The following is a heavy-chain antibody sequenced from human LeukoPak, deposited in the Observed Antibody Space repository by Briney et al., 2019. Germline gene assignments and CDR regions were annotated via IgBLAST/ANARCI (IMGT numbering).Heavy chain of an antibody. CDR2: INTYNGNT. CDR3: ARDAYYYDSSGYYRNFDY. V-gene: IGHV1-18*01. D-gene: IGHD3-22*01. J-gene: IGHJ4*02. CDR1: GYTFTSYG. Sequence: ASVKLSCKASGYTFTSYGISWVRQAPGQGLELMGCINTYNGNTTNAHKSQNRVTTTTDTSTSTAYKELRSLRSDETAVYYCARDAYYYDSSGYYRNFDYWGQGTLVTVSS.